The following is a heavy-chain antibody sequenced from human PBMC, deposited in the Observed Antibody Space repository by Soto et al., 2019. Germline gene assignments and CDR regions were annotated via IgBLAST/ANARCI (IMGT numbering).Heavy chain of an antibody. J-gene: IGHJ6*02. V-gene: IGHV4-4*02. CDR1: GGSISSSNW. CDR3: ARLRVGYYYGMDV. Sequence: QVQLQESGPGLVKPSGTLSLTCAVSGGSISSSNWWSWVRQPPGKGLEWIGEIYHSGSTNYNPSRESRVTLSVDKSKNQFSRKLSSVTAADTAVYYCARLRVGYYYGMDVWGQGTTVTVSS. CDR2: IYHSGST. D-gene: IGHD2-15*01.